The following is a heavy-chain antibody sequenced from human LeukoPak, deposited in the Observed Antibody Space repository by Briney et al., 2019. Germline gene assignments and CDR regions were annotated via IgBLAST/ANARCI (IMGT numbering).Heavy chain of an antibody. CDR1: GFTFDDYA. J-gene: IGHJ4*02. V-gene: IGHV3-9*01. Sequence: PGGSLRLSCAASGFTFDDYAMHWVRQAPGKGLEWVSGISWNSGSIAYADSVKGRFTISRDNAKNSLYLQMNSLRAEDTAVYYCARWGDIVVVPAAIPPGGDYWGQGTLVTVSS. CDR2: ISWNSGSI. D-gene: IGHD2-2*01. CDR3: ARWGDIVVVPAAIPPGGDY.